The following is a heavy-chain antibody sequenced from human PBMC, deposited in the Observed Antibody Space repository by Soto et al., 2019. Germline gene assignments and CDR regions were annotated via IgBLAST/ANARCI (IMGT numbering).Heavy chain of an antibody. Sequence: SETLSLTCTVSGGSISSYYWSWIRQPPGKGLEWIGYIYYSGSTNYNPSLKSRVTISVDTSKNQFSLKLSSVTAADTAVYYCARMRSLYGSLDDYYYMDVWGKGTTVTVSS. D-gene: IGHD2-2*02. CDR2: IYYSGST. CDR3: ARMRSLYGSLDDYYYMDV. CDR1: GGSISSYY. V-gene: IGHV4-59*01. J-gene: IGHJ6*03.